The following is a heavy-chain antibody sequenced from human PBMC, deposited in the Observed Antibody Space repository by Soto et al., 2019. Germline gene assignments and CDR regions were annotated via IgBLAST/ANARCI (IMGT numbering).Heavy chain of an antibody. J-gene: IGHJ4*02. D-gene: IGHD2-15*01. Sequence: PGESLKISCKGSGYSFAGYWITWVRQKPGKGLEWMGRIDPSDSQTYYSPSFRGHVTISATKSITTVFLQWSSLRASDTAMYYCARQIYASDTPPTFQYYFDSWGQGTPVTVSS. V-gene: IGHV5-10-1*01. CDR2: IDPSDSQT. CDR3: ARQIYASDTPPTFQYYFDS. CDR1: GYSFAGYW.